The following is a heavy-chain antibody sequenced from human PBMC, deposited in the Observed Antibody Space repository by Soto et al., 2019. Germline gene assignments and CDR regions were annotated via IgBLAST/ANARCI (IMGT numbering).Heavy chain of an antibody. CDR1: GFTFSSYA. D-gene: IGHD6-19*01. Sequence: GGSLRLSCAASGFTFSSYAMSWVRQAPGKGLEWVSAISGSGGSTYYADSGKGRFTISRDKSKNTLYLQMNSLRAEDTAVYYCAKDSFKTPGIAVAAHFDYWGQGTLVTVSS. J-gene: IGHJ4*02. CDR3: AKDSFKTPGIAVAAHFDY. V-gene: IGHV3-23*01. CDR2: ISGSGGST.